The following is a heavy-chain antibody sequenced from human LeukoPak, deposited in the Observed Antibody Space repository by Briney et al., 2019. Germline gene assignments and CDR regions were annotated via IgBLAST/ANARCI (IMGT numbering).Heavy chain of an antibody. Sequence: GGSLRLSCVASGFTFSSYAMSWVRQAPGTGLEWVANIKQDGSEKYYVDSVKGRFTISRDNAKNSLYLQMNSLRAEDTAVYYCARDFGVGATYDYWGQGTLVTVSS. J-gene: IGHJ4*02. D-gene: IGHD1-26*01. V-gene: IGHV3-7*01. CDR1: GFTFSSYA. CDR3: ARDFGVGATYDY. CDR2: IKQDGSEK.